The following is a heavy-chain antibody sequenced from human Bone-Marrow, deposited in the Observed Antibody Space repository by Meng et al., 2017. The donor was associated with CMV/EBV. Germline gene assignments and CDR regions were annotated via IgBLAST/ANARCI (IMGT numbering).Heavy chain of an antibody. CDR3: ARETYCSSTSCYTKDGAFDI. J-gene: IGHJ3*02. CDR2: IYHSGNT. D-gene: IGHD2-2*02. V-gene: IGHV4-39*07. CDR1: GGSISGSFYY. Sequence: SETLSLTCSVAGGSISGSFYYWGWIRQPPGKGLEWIGSIYHSGNTNYNPSLKSRVTISVDTSKNQFSLKLSSVTAADTAVYYCARETYCSSTSCYTKDGAFDIWGQGTMVTVSS.